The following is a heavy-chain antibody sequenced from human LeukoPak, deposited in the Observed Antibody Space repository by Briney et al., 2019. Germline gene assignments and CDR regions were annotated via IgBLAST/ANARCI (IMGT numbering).Heavy chain of an antibody. Sequence: ASVKVSCKVSGYTLTELSMHWVRQAPGKGLEWMGGFDPEDGETIYAQKFQGRVTMTEDTSTDTAYMELSSLRSEDTAVYYCATVGNRYCSSTSCPNWFDPWGQGTLVTVSS. CDR3: ATVGNRYCSSTSCPNWFDP. CDR1: GYTLTELS. J-gene: IGHJ5*02. V-gene: IGHV1-24*01. D-gene: IGHD2-2*01. CDR2: FDPEDGET.